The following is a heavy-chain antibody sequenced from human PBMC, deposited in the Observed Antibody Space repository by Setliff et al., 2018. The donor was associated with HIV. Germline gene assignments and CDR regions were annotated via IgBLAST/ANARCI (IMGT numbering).Heavy chain of an antibody. Sequence: PSETLSLTCTVSGGSIDSSGFFWGWIRQSPGRGLEWIGSIYYNGNAYYNPSLKSRVTISVDRSKNQFSLKLSSVTAADTAVYYCARRGDFFYYAMDVWGQGTTVTVSS. J-gene: IGHJ6*02. CDR3: ARRGDFFYYAMDV. CDR2: IYYNGNA. V-gene: IGHV4-39*07. CDR1: GGSIDSSGFF.